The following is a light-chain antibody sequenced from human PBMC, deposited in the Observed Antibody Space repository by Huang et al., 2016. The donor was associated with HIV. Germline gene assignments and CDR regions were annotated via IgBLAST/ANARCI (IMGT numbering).Light chain of an antibody. Sequence: DIQMTQSPSSLSASVGDRVTITCRASQSVSNFLAWFQQIPGKAPRYLIYAGSNLQGGVPSRFSGSGSGTDFTLTISSLQPEDFGTYYCQQYNSYPLTFGPGTKVEIK. CDR3: QQYNSYPLT. CDR2: AGS. J-gene: IGKJ3*01. V-gene: IGKV1-16*01. CDR1: QSVSNF.